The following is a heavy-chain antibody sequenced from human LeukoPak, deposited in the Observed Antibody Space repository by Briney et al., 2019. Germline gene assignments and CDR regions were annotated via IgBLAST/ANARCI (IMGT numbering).Heavy chain of an antibody. V-gene: IGHV4-38-2*02. D-gene: IGHD6-6*01. Sequence: SETLSLTCSVSGYSISNGYYWGWIRQPPGKGLEWIGSIYHSGSTYYNPSLKSRVTISVDTSKNQFSLKLSSVTAADTAVYYCARGPTGYSSSSLYFDYWGQGTLVTVSS. CDR1: GYSISNGYY. CDR3: ARGPTGYSSSSLYFDY. J-gene: IGHJ4*02. CDR2: IYHSGST.